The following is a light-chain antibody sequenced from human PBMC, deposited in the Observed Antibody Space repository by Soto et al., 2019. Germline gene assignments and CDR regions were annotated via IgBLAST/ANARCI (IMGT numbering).Light chain of an antibody. J-gene: IGLJ1*01. CDR3: GSYTSTDTPFV. V-gene: IGLV2-14*01. CDR1: STDVGGYNY. Sequence: VLAQPSSVSGSPGQSITISCTGTSTDVGGYNYVSWYQHHPGKGPKLIIYEVSNRPSGVSDRFSGPKSGNKASLIISNLEAEDESDYYCGSYTSTDTPFVFGTGTKVTVL. CDR2: EVS.